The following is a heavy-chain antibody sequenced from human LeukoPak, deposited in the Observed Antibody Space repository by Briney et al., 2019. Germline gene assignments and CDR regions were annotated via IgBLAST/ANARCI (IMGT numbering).Heavy chain of an antibody. D-gene: IGHD3-3*02. J-gene: IGHJ5*02. Sequence: GGSLRLPCAASGFTFTSYWMHWVRQAPGKGLVWVSRINGDGSITSYADSVKGRFIISRDNAKNTLYLQMNSLRAEDTAVYYCARDPRAPFANNWFDPWGQGTLVTVSS. CDR1: GFTFTSYW. CDR3: ARDPRAPFANNWFDP. V-gene: IGHV3-74*01. CDR2: INGDGSIT.